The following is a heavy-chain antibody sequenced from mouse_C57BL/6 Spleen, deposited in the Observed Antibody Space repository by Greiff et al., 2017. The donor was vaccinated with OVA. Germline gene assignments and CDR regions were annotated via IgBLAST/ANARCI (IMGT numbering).Heavy chain of an antibody. Sequence: EVKLQESGEGLVKPGGSLKLSCAASGFTFSSYAMSWVRQTPEKRLEWVAYISSGGDYIYYADTVKGRFTISRDNARNTLYLQMSSLKSEDTARYYCTRDKGYGNSWYFDVWGTGTTVTVSS. J-gene: IGHJ1*03. V-gene: IGHV5-9-1*02. D-gene: IGHD2-1*01. CDR2: ISSGGDYI. CDR3: TRDKGYGNSWYFDV. CDR1: GFTFSSYA.